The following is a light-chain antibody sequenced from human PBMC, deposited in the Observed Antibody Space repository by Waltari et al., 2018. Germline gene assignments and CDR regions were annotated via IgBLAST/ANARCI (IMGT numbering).Light chain of an antibody. CDR3: QHYLRLPAT. Sequence: EIVLTQSPGTLSLSPGERATLSCRASQSVTRTLAWYQQKPGQAPRLLIYGASNRATGIPDRFSGSGSGTDFSLTINRLEPEDFAVYYCQHYLRLPATFGQGTKVEIK. CDR1: QSVTRT. CDR2: GAS. J-gene: IGKJ1*01. V-gene: IGKV3-20*01.